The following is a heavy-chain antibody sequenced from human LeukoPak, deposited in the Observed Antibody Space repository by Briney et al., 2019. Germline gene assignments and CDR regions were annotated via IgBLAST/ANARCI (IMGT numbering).Heavy chain of an antibody. Sequence: ASVKVSCKASGYTFTGYCMHWVRQAPGQGLEWMGWINPNSGGTNYAQKFQGRVTMTRDTSISTAYMELSRLRSDDTAVYYCARGYFDWLNWFDPWGQGTLVTVSS. CDR1: GYTFTGYC. D-gene: IGHD3-9*01. CDR3: ARGYFDWLNWFDP. J-gene: IGHJ5*02. V-gene: IGHV1-2*02. CDR2: INPNSGGT.